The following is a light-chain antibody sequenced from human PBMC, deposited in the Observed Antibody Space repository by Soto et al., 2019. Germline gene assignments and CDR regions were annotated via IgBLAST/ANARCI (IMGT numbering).Light chain of an antibody. CDR2: GAS. CDR1: QSVSNNY. Sequence: EIVLTQSPGTLSLSPGERATLSCRASQSVSNNYLAWYQQNHGQAPRLLIYGASSRATGIPDRFSGSASGTEFTLTISRVEPEDFAVYYCQQYGSSPFTFGSGTTVDI. V-gene: IGKV3-20*01. CDR3: QQYGSSPFT. J-gene: IGKJ3*01.